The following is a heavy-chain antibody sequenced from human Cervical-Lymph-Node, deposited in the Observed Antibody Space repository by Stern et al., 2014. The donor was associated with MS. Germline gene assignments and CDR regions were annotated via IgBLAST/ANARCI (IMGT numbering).Heavy chain of an antibody. CDR3: ARDRTYYSFDY. CDR1: GGSITSDDSY. CDR2: IYYNGNN. J-gene: IGHJ4*02. D-gene: IGHD3-22*01. Sequence: VQLEECGPGLVKPSQTLSLTCTVSGGSITSDDSYWTWIRQPPGKGLEWIGYIYYNGNNYYNHSLKSRLIISVDTSKNQFSLKLISVTAADTAVYYCARDRTYYSFDYWGQGTLVTVSS. V-gene: IGHV4-30-4*01.